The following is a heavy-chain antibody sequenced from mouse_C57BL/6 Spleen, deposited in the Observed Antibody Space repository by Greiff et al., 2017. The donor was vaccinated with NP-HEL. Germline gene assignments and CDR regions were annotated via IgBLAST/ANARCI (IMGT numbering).Heavy chain of an antibody. D-gene: IGHD1-1*01. CDR1: GFTFSSYT. J-gene: IGHJ3*01. Sequence: EVQVVESGGGLVKPGGSLKLSCAASGFTFSSYTMSWVRQTPEKRLEWVATISGGGGNTYYPDSVKGRFTISRDNAKNTLYLQMSSLRSEDTALYYCASPDYYGSPFAYWGQGTLVTVSA. CDR3: ASPDYYGSPFAY. V-gene: IGHV5-9*01. CDR2: ISGGGGNT.